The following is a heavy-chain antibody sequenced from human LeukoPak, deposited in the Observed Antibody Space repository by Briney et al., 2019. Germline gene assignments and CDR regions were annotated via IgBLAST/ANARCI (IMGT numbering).Heavy chain of an antibody. D-gene: IGHD3-10*01. CDR2: ISSSSSYI. J-gene: IGHJ4*02. CDR1: GFTFSSYS. Sequence: GGSLRLSCAASGFTFSSYSMNWVRQAPGKGLEWVSSISSSSSYIYYADSVKGRFTISRDNAKNSLYLQMNSLRAEDTAVYYCARDYGSGTYYFDYWGQGALVTVSS. CDR3: ARDYGSGTYYFDY. V-gene: IGHV3-21*01.